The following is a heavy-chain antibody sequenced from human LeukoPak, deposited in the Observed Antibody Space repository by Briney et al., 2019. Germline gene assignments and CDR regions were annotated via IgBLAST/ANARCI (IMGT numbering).Heavy chain of an antibody. D-gene: IGHD3-22*01. CDR3: AKELSYYYDSSGYSGGAFDI. V-gene: IGHV1-69*13. CDR2: IIPIFGTA. CDR1: GGTFSSYA. Sequence: SVKVSCKASGGTFSSYAISWVRQAPGQGLEWMGGIIPIFGTANYAQKFQGRVTITADESTSTAYMELSSLRSEDTAVYYCAKELSYYYDSSGYSGGAFDIWGQGTMVTVSS. J-gene: IGHJ3*02.